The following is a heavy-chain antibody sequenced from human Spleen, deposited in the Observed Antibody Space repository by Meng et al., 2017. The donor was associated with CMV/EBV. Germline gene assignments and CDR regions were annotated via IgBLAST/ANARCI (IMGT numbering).Heavy chain of an antibody. Sequence: GVTFSDYAMDWVRQGPGKGLEWVAVISHDGNTKYYADSVKGRFTVSKDNSKNTLYLQMSSLRTEDTAIYHCARAFPRSTAFGVVFDRWGQGTLVTVSS. J-gene: IGHJ4*02. CDR3: ARAFPRSTAFGVVFDR. V-gene: IGHV3-30-3*01. D-gene: IGHD3-3*01. CDR2: ISHDGNTK. CDR1: GVTFSDYA.